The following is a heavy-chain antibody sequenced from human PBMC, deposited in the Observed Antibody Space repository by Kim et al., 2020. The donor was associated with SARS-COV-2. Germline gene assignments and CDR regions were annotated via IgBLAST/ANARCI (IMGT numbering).Heavy chain of an antibody. CDR1: GGSFSGYY. V-gene: IGHV4-34*01. J-gene: IGHJ4*02. CDR3: ARARIAAPSFFDY. Sequence: SETLSLTCAVYGGSFSGYYWSWIRQPPGKGLEWIGEINHSGSTNYNPSLKSRVTISVDTSKNQFSLKLSSVTAADTAVYYCARARIAAPSFFDYWGQGTLGTVSS. D-gene: IGHD6-13*01. CDR2: INHSGST.